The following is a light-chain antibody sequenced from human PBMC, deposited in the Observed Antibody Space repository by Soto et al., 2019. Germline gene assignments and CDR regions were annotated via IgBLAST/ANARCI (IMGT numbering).Light chain of an antibody. CDR1: QSVSSN. CDR3: QQYNNWPPWT. V-gene: IGKV3-15*01. J-gene: IGKJ1*01. CDR2: GAS. Sequence: DIVMTQSPATLSVSPGERATLSCRASQSVSSNLAWYQQKPGQAPRLLIYGASTRATGIPARFSGSGFGTEFTLTISSLQSEDFAVYYCQQYNNWPPWTFGQGTKVEIK.